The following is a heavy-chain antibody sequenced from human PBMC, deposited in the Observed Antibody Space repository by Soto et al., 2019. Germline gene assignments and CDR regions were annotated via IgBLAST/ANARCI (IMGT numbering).Heavy chain of an antibody. Sequence: SETLSLTCAVYGGSFSGYYWSWIRQPPGKGLEWIGEINHSGSTNYNPSLKSRVTISVDTSKNQFSLKLGSVTAADTAVYYCARGPSFYYYDSSGYYSRPFDYWGQGTLVTVSS. CDR3: ARGPSFYYYDSSGYYSRPFDY. V-gene: IGHV4-34*01. CDR2: INHSGST. J-gene: IGHJ4*02. CDR1: GGSFSGYY. D-gene: IGHD3-22*01.